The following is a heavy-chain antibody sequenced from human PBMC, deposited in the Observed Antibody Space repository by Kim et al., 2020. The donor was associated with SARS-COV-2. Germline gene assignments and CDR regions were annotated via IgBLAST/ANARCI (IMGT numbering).Heavy chain of an antibody. V-gene: IGHV3-21*01. CDR3: ARGWYQLLYELETAEFDY. Sequence: GGSLRLSCAASGFTFSSYSMNWVRQAPGKGLEWVSSISSSSSYIYYADSVKGRFTISRDNAKNSLYLQMNSLRAEDTAVYYCARGWYQLLYELETAEFDYWGQGTLVTVSS. D-gene: IGHD2-2*02. CDR1: GFTFSSYS. CDR2: ISSSSSYI. J-gene: IGHJ4*02.